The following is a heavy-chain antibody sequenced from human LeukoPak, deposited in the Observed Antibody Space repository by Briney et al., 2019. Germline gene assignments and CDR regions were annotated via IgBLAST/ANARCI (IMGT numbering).Heavy chain of an antibody. CDR1: GFTFTTYW. CDR3: AREGDYYDSSGPLDY. J-gene: IGHJ4*02. V-gene: IGHV3-7*01. D-gene: IGHD3-22*01. Sequence: GGSLRLSCAAAGFTFTTYWMSWVRQAPGKGLEWVANIKQDGNEKYYVDSVKGRFTISRDNSKNTLYLQMNSLRAEDTAVYYCAREGDYYDSSGPLDYWGQGTLVTVSS. CDR2: IKQDGNEK.